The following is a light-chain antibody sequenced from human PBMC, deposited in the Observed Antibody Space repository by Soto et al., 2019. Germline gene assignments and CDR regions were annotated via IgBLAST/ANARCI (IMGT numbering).Light chain of an antibody. CDR2: DAC. J-gene: IGKJ1*01. V-gene: IGKV1-5*01. CDR1: QGGSTW. Sequence: DVHITQSPSTLSVSVGDIVRITCRPRQGGSTWLAWYQQNPGEARNLLSYDACRLQSGVPSRFSGSASGREFTLTITNLQPDDVATYYSQQYNDHQWTFGQGTKVDIK. CDR3: QQYNDHQWT.